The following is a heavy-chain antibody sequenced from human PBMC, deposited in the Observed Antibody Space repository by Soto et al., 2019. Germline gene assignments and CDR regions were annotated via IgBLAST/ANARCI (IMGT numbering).Heavy chain of an antibody. D-gene: IGHD6-13*01. V-gene: IGHV1-3*01. CDR2: INAGNGNT. CDR1: GYTFTSYA. Sequence: GSSVKVSCKASGYTFTSYAMHWVRQAPGQRLEWMGWINAGNGNTKYSQKFQGRVTITRDTSASTAYMELSSLRSEDTAVYYCARILSSRLPAGWYYYYKDVWGKGTTVTVSS. J-gene: IGHJ6*03. CDR3: ARILSSRLPAGWYYYYKDV.